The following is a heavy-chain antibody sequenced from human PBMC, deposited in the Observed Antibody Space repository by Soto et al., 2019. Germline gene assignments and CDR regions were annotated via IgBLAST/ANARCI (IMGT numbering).Heavy chain of an antibody. V-gene: IGHV4-34*01. Sequence: SETLSRTCAVYGWSFSGYYWSWIRQPPGKGLEWIGEINHSGSTNYNPSLKSQVTISVDTSKNQFSLKLSSVTAADTAVYYCAINYGSREGMDVWGQGTTVTVSS. CDR3: AINYGSREGMDV. CDR2: INHSGST. D-gene: IGHD3-10*01. J-gene: IGHJ6*02. CDR1: GWSFSGYY.